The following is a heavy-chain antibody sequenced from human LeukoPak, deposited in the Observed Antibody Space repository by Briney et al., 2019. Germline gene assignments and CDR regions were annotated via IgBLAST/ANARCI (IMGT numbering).Heavy chain of an antibody. Sequence: SETLSLTCTVSGGSISSSSYYWSWIRQPPGKGLEWIGYIYYSGSTNYNPSLKSRVTISVDTSKNQFSLKLSSVTAADTAVYYCARDVYDSSGYFGSKYYYMDVWGKGTTVTVSS. CDR3: ARDVYDSSGYFGSKYYYMDV. CDR1: GGSISSSSYY. J-gene: IGHJ6*03. V-gene: IGHV4-61*01. CDR2: IYYSGST. D-gene: IGHD3-22*01.